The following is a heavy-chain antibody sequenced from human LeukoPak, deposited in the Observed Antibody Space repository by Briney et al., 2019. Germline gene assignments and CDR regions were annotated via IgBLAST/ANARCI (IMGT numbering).Heavy chain of an antibody. V-gene: IGHV3-23*01. CDR1: GFTFSTSA. CDR2: ISESGGST. Sequence: GGSLRLSCVVSGFTFSTSAMSWVRQAPGKGLEWVSGISESGGSTYYADSVKGRFTSSRDNSKNTLYLQMNNLRAEDTAAYYCAEGSFWGQGTLVTVSS. CDR3: AEGSF. J-gene: IGHJ4*02. D-gene: IGHD3-10*01.